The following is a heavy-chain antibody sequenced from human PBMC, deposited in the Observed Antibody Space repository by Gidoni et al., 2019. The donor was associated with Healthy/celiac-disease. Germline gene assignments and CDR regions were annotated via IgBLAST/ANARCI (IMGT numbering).Heavy chain of an antibody. V-gene: IGHV3-30*18. D-gene: IGHD4-17*01. CDR2: ISYDGSNK. Sequence: QVQLVESGGGGVQPGRSLGLSCAASGFTSSSDGMHWVRQAPGKGRGWVAVISYDGSNKYYADSVKGRFTISRYNSKNTLYLQMNSLRAEDTAVYYCAKDSIIYGDSPNGMDVWGQGTTVTVSS. CDR3: AKDSIIYGDSPNGMDV. J-gene: IGHJ6*02. CDR1: GFTSSSDG.